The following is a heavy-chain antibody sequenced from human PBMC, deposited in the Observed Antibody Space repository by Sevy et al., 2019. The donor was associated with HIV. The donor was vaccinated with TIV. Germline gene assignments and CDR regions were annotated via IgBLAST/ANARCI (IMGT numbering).Heavy chain of an antibody. CDR1: GFTFSSYE. J-gene: IGHJ4*02. Sequence: GGSLRLSCTASGFTFSSYEMNWVRQAPGKGLEWVSYIINSGSSIYYSDSVRGRFTVSRDNAKNSLYLQMKSLKAKDTAVYYCAGDLPPSATTVAHFDYWGRGTLVTVSS. CDR2: IINSGSSI. D-gene: IGHD4-17*01. V-gene: IGHV3-48*03. CDR3: AGDLPPSATTVAHFDY.